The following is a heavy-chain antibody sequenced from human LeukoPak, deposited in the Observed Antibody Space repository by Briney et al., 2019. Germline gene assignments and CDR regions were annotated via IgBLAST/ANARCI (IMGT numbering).Heavy chain of an antibody. D-gene: IGHD4-17*01. Sequence: GGSLRLSCAVSGITLSNYGMTWVRQAPGKGLEWVSAISGRGDTTRYGESVKGRFTVSRDNSKNTLYLEMTNLRAEDAAVYFCAMDPIGDYLGAFDFWGQGTLVTVSS. CDR3: AMDPIGDYLGAFDF. CDR1: GITLSNYG. V-gene: IGHV3-23*01. CDR2: ISGRGDTT. J-gene: IGHJ3*01.